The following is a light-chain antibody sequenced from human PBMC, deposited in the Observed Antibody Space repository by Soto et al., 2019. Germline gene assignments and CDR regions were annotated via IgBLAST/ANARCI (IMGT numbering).Light chain of an antibody. CDR1: SSDVGGYNY. Sequence: QSALTQPASVSWSPGQSITISCTGTSSDVGGYNYVSWYQQYPGKAPKLMIYGVTNRPSGVSNRFSGSKTGNTASLTISGLQAEDEAYYYCFSHRSGDSHVFGTGTKVTVL. J-gene: IGLJ1*01. CDR2: GVT. CDR3: FSHRSGDSHV. V-gene: IGLV2-14*01.